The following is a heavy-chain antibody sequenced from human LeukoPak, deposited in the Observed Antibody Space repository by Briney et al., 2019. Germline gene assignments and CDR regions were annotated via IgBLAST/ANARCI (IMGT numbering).Heavy chain of an antibody. J-gene: IGHJ4*02. D-gene: IGHD3-22*01. Sequence: PSETLSLTCAVYGGSFSGYYWSWIRQPPGKGLEWIGEINHSGSTNYKPSLKSRVTISVDTSKNQFSLKLSSVTAADTAVYYCATTHHYYDSSGYPKVFDYWGQGTLVTVSS. V-gene: IGHV4-34*01. CDR3: ATTHHYYDSSGYPKVFDY. CDR1: GGSFSGYY. CDR2: INHSGST.